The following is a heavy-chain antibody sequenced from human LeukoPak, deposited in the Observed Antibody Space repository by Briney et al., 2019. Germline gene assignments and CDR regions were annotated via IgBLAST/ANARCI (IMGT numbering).Heavy chain of an antibody. CDR2: IYYSGST. J-gene: IGHJ4*02. Sequence: SETLSLTCTVSGGSISSSSYYWGWIRQPPGKGLEWIGSIYYSGSTYYNPSLKSRVTISVDTSKNQFSLKLSSVTAADTAVYYCARDVVTAKSVWGQGTLVTVSS. D-gene: IGHD2-21*02. V-gene: IGHV4-39*07. CDR1: GGSISSSSYY. CDR3: ARDVVTAKSV.